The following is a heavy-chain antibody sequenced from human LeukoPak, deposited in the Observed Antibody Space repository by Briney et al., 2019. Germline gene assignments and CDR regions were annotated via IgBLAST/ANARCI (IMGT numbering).Heavy chain of an antibody. V-gene: IGHV3-23*01. D-gene: IGHD3-22*01. CDR3: AKGIHSTGYYPFDY. J-gene: IGHJ4*02. CDR2: ISESGGYT. Sequence: GGSLRLSCAASGFTFSSYAMSWVRQAPGKGLEWVSAISESGGYTYYADSVKGRFTISRDTSKSTLYLRLNSLRAEDTAIYYCAKGIHSTGYYPFDYWGQGTLVTVSS. CDR1: GFTFSSYA.